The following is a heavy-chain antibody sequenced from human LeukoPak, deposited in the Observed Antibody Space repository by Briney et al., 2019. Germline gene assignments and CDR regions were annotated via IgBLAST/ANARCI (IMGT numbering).Heavy chain of an antibody. Sequence: PGGSLRLSCAASGFTFSSYSMNWVRQAPGKGLEWVSSISSSSSYIYYADSVKGRFTISRDNAKNSLYLQMNSLRAGDTAVYYCARDVETYAAAEEYYFDYWGQGTLVTVSS. CDR3: ARDVETYAAAEEYYFDY. J-gene: IGHJ4*02. V-gene: IGHV3-21*01. CDR1: GFTFSSYS. CDR2: ISSSSSYI. D-gene: IGHD6-13*01.